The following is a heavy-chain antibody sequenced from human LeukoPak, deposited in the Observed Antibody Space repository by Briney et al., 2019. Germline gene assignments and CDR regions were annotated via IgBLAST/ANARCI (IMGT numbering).Heavy chain of an antibody. V-gene: IGHV4-38-2*02. J-gene: IGHJ5*02. Sequence: SETLSLTCTVSGYSISTGYYWDWIRPPPGKGLEWIGTFYHGGSTYYNPSLKSRVTISVDTSKNQFSLNLTSVTAADTAVYYCARQYAPGNNWFDPWGQGTLVTVSS. CDR1: GYSISTGYY. D-gene: IGHD2-2*01. CDR2: FYHGGST. CDR3: ARQYAPGNNWFDP.